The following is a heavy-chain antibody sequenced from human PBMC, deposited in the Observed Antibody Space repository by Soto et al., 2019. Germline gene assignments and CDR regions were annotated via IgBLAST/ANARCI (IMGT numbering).Heavy chain of an antibody. J-gene: IGHJ6*02. D-gene: IGHD6-13*01. CDR2: ISQDGSVK. CDR1: GISISTYA. Sequence: QVQLVESGGGVVQPGRSLTVSCAASGISISTYAMHWVRQAPGKGLEWVAVISQDGSVKYYADSVKGRFTISRDNPKNTLFLQMNSLGADDTAVYYGAGRQQNSYYYGRDVWGQGTTVTVSS. V-gene: IGHV3-30*03. CDR3: AGRQQNSYYYGRDV.